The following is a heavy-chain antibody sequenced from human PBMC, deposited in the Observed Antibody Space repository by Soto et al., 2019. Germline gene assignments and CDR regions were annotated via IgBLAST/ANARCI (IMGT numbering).Heavy chain of an antibody. V-gene: IGHV4-59*01. CDR3: ARGRLWWFFDY. D-gene: IGHD2-21*01. J-gene: IGHJ4*02. CDR2: IYYSGST. Sequence: PSETLSLTCTVSVGSISSYYWSWIRQPPGKGLEWIGYIYYSGSTNYNPSLKSRVTISVDTSKNQFSLKLSSVTAADTAVYYCARGRLWWFFDYWGQGTLVTVSS. CDR1: VGSISSYY.